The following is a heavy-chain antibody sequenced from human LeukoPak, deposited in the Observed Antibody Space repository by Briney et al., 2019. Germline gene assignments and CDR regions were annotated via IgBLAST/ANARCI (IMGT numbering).Heavy chain of an antibody. Sequence: PVKVSCKASGGTFSSYAISWVRQAPGQGLEWMGRIIPILGIANYAQKFQGRVTITADKSTSTAYMELSSLRSEDTAVYYCASGPNYYGSGSYYIAPSLDYWGQGTLVTVSS. CDR3: ASGPNYYGSGSYYIAPSLDY. CDR2: IIPILGIA. D-gene: IGHD3-10*01. J-gene: IGHJ4*02. V-gene: IGHV1-69*04. CDR1: GGTFSSYA.